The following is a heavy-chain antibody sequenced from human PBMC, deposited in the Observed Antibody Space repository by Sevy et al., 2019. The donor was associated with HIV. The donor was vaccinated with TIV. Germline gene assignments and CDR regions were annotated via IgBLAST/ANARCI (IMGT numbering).Heavy chain of an antibody. D-gene: IGHD2-15*01. Sequence: GGSLRLSCAASGFTVSSNYMSWVRQAPGKGLEWVSVIYNDGSTDYADSVKGRFTISRDTSKNRLYLQMNSLRAEDTAVYYCATNGYCSGGTCYSRAHYYGMDVWGQGTTVTVSS. CDR1: GFTVSSNY. CDR2: IYNDGST. CDR3: ATNGYCSGGTCYSRAHYYGMDV. J-gene: IGHJ6*02. V-gene: IGHV3-53*01.